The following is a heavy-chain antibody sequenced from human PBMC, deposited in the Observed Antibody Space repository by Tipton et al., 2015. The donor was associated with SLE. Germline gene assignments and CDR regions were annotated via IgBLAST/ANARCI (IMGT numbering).Heavy chain of an antibody. V-gene: IGHV3-7*01. CDR1: GFTFSSYW. D-gene: IGHD2-2*01. CDR2: IKQDGSEK. J-gene: IGHJ3*01. CDR3: AKAPAMYCSSTSCYRGGMDV. Sequence: GSLRLSCAASGFTFSSYWMSWVRQAPGKGLEWVANIKQDGSEKYYVDSVKGRFTISRDNSKNTLYLQMNSLRAEDTAVYYCAKAPAMYCSSTSCYRGGMDVWGQGTMVTVSS.